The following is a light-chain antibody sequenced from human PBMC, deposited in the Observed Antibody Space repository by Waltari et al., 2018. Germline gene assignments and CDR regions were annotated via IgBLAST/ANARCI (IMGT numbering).Light chain of an antibody. Sequence: QSALTQPASVSGSHRQPITISCTGTSSDLGAFKDVSWYQQPPGKAPRLIIYNVNYRPSGVSDRFSGSKPGNTASLTISGLQADDEADYYCTSYTTTNTYVLLGGGTKLTV. V-gene: IGLV2-14*03. CDR3: TSYTTTNTYVL. CDR1: SSDLGAFKD. CDR2: NVN. J-gene: IGLJ3*02.